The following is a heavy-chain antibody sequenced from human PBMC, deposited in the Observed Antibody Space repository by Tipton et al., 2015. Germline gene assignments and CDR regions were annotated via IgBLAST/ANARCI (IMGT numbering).Heavy chain of an antibody. Sequence: TLSLTCTVSGGSVTSGSYYWSWIRQPPGKGLEWIGYISYTDGAHYNPALKSRVTISVDTSKSQFSLRLASVTAADTAVYYCARDSTGYYYLDSWGQGTLVTVSS. V-gene: IGHV4-61*01. D-gene: IGHD3-9*01. J-gene: IGHJ4*02. CDR2: ISYTDGA. CDR1: GGSVTSGSYY. CDR3: ARDSTGYYYLDS.